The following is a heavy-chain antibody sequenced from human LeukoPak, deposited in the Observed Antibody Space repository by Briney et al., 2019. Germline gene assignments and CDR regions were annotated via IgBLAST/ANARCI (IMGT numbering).Heavy chain of an antibody. Sequence: ASVKVSCKASGYTLTSYYMHWVRQAPGQGLEWMGIVNPSGASTSYAQKFQGRVTMTRDTSTSTVYMELSSLRSEDTAVYYCARGMVRGVIIKPYYYYGMDVWGKGTTVTVSS. CDR2: VNPSGAST. D-gene: IGHD3-10*01. V-gene: IGHV1-46*01. J-gene: IGHJ6*04. CDR3: ARGMVRGVIIKPYYYYGMDV. CDR1: GYTLTSYY.